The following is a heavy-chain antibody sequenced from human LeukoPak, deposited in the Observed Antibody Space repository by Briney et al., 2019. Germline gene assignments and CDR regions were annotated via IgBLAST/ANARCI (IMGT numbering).Heavy chain of an antibody. Sequence: GESLKISGKGSGYIFSNYWIAWVRQMPGKGLEWMGMIYTGDSDTIYSPSFQGQVTISADKTINTASLQWRSLKASDTAMYYCARLGAIVVVPDAMPDWYCDLWGSGTQVTVSS. V-gene: IGHV5-51*01. CDR1: GYIFSNYW. CDR3: ARLGAIVVVPDAMPDWYCDL. D-gene: IGHD2-2*01. CDR2: IYTGDSDT. J-gene: IGHJ2*01.